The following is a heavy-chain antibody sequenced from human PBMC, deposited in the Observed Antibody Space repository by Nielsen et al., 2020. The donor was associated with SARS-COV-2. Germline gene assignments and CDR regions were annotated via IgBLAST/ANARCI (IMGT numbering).Heavy chain of an antibody. V-gene: IGHV3-33*08. CDR1: GFTFSSYG. Sequence: GGSLRLSCAASGFTFSSYGMHWVRQAPGKGLEWVAVIWYDGSNKYYADSVKGRFTISRENAKNSLYLQMNSLRAGDTAVYYCARARLELEEGYYYYYYGMDVWGQGTTVTV. J-gene: IGHJ6*02. D-gene: IGHD1-7*01. CDR2: IWYDGSNK. CDR3: ARARLELEEGYYYYYYGMDV.